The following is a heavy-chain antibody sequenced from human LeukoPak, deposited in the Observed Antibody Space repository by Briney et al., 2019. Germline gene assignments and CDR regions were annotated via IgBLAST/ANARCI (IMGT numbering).Heavy chain of an antibody. V-gene: IGHV1-46*01. J-gene: IGHJ1*01. CDR3: ARDESTSILWW. CDR2: INPSGGST. CDR1: GYTFTNYD. Sequence: ASVNVSCKASGYTFTNYDINWVRQAPGQGLEWMGIINPSGGSTSYAQKFQGRVTMTRDTSTSTVYMELSSLRSEDTAVYYCARDESTSILWWWGQGTLVTVSS. D-gene: IGHD2-21*01.